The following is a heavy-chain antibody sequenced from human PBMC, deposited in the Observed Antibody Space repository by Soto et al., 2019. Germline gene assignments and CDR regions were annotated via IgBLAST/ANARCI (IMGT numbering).Heavy chain of an antibody. D-gene: IGHD2-21*02. Sequence: SETLSLTCIVSRESISSSSYYWGCIRKPPGKGLEWIGSIYYSARTYYNASFKSRVTISIDTSKNQFSLKLSSVTATDTAVYYCARQRTTVVTQAYFDHWGQGALVTVSS. CDR1: RESISSSSYY. CDR2: IYYSART. J-gene: IGHJ4*02. CDR3: ARQRTTVVTQAYFDH. V-gene: IGHV4-39*01.